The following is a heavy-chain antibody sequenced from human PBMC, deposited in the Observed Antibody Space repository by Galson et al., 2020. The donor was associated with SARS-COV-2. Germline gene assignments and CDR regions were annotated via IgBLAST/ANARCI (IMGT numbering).Heavy chain of an antibody. CDR1: GFTFTTYA. CDR3: AKDRGSGLFNFDH. V-gene: IGHV3-23*01. D-gene: IGHD6-19*01. Sequence: QAGGSLRLSCTAAGFTFTTYAMSWVRQAPGRGLEWISAISGSGNRPYYADALKGRFTISRDNSKNTVYLQMNTLRAEDTAVYYCAKDRGSGLFNFDHWGQGNLVTVSP. J-gene: IGHJ5*02. CDR2: ISGSGNRP.